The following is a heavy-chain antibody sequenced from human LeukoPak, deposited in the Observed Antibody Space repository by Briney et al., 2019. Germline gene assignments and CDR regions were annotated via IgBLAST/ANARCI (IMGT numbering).Heavy chain of an antibody. CDR3: ARDRMGGDAFDI. J-gene: IGHJ3*02. V-gene: IGHV1-69*13. CDR2: IIPIFGTA. Sequence: GASVKVSCKASGYTFTSYGISWVRQAPGQGLEWMGGIIPIFGTANYAQKFQGRVTITADESTSTAYMELSSLRSEDTAVYYCARDRMGGDAFDIWGQGTMVTVSS. D-gene: IGHD3-16*01. CDR1: GYTFTSYG.